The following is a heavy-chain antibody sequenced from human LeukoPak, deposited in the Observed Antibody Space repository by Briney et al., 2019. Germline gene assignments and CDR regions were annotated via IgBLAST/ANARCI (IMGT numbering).Heavy chain of an antibody. J-gene: IGHJ3*02. CDR2: ISGSGGST. V-gene: IGHV3-23*01. CDR1: GFTFSSYG. D-gene: IGHD2-15*01. CDR3: AKLYAPSYCSGGSCYSKGLDDAFDI. Sequence: QTGGSLRLSCAASGFTFSSYGMSWVRQAPGKGLEWVSAISGSGGSTYYADSVKGRFTISRDNSKNTLYLQMNSLRAEDTAVYYCAKLYAPSYCSGGSCYSKGLDDAFDIWGQGTMVTVSS.